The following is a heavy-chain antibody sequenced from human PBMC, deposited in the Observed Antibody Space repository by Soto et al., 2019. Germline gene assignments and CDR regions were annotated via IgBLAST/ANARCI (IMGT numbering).Heavy chain of an antibody. CDR2: IKQDGSEK. V-gene: IGHV3-7*02. Sequence: KGLEWVANIKQDGSEKWYVDSVKGRFTISRDNAKNSLYVQMNSLRAEDTAVYYCLCFHAEDGIRAVRSVSAFLLNRSSDL. J-gene: IGHJ2*01. D-gene: IGHD2-2*01. CDR3: LCFHAEDGIRAVRSVSAFLLNRSSDL.